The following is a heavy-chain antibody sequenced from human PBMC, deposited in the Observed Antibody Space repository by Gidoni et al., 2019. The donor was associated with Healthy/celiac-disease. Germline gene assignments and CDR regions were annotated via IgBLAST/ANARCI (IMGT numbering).Heavy chain of an antibody. D-gene: IGHD3-9*01. V-gene: IGHV3-23*01. CDR3: AKDRDLRYFDWSIPEGGMDV. CDR1: GFTFSSYA. Sequence: EVQLLESGGGLVQPGGSLRLSCAASGFTFSSYAMSWVRQAPGKGLEWVSAISGSGGSTYYADSVKGRFTISRDNSKNTLYLQMNSLRAEDTAVYYCAKDRDLRYFDWSIPEGGMDVWGQGTTVTVSS. J-gene: IGHJ6*02. CDR2: ISGSGGST.